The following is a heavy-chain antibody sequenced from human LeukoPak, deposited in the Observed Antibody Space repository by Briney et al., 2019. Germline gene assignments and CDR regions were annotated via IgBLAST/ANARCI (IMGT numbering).Heavy chain of an antibody. CDR2: ISSNGGST. V-gene: IGHV3-64D*06. D-gene: IGHD2-2*01. J-gene: IGHJ4*02. CDR3: VKGRRGNQLVQQYYFDY. Sequence: GGSLRLSCSASGFTFSSYAMHWVRQAPGKGLEYVSAISSNGGSTYYADSVKGRFTISRDNSKNTLYLQMSSLRAEDTAAYYCVKGRRGNQLVQQYYFDYWGQGTLVTVSS. CDR1: GFTFSSYA.